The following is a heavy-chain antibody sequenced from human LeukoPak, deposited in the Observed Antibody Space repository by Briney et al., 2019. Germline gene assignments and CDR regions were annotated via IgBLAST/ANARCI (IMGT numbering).Heavy chain of an antibody. Sequence: SETLSLTCTVSGGSISSSSYYWGWIRQPPGKGLEWIGSIYISGSTNYNPSLMSRVTISVDTSKNQFSLKLSSVTAADTAVYYCARDTPGYSSSWYGSRDYYYYMDVWGKGTTVTISS. CDR3: ARDTPGYSSSWYGSRDYYYYMDV. CDR1: GGSISSSSYY. V-gene: IGHV4-39*07. J-gene: IGHJ6*03. CDR2: IYISGST. D-gene: IGHD6-13*01.